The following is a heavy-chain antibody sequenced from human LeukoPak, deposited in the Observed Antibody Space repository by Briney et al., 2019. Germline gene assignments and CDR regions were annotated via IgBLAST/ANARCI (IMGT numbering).Heavy chain of an antibody. CDR2: IYYSGST. CDR3: ATSASGPLSIAARPAYYYYYGMDV. D-gene: IGHD6-6*01. Sequence: SETLSLTCTVSGGSISSSSYYWGWIRQPPGKGLEWIGSIYYSGSTYYNPSLKSRVTISVDTSKNQFSLKLSSVTAADTAVYYCATSASGPLSIAARPAYYYYYGMDVWGQGTTVTVSS. CDR1: GGSISSSSYY. J-gene: IGHJ6*02. V-gene: IGHV4-39*01.